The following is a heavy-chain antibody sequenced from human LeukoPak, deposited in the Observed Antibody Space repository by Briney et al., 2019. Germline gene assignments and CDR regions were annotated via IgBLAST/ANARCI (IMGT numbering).Heavy chain of an antibody. Sequence: GGSLRLSCAASGFTVSSNYMSWVRQAPGKGLEWVSVIYSGGNTYYADSVKGRFTISRDNSKNTLYLQMNSLRAEDTAVYYCARDHTGGYYYDSAYGMDVWGQGTTVTVSS. J-gene: IGHJ6*02. D-gene: IGHD3-22*01. V-gene: IGHV3-53*01. CDR1: GFTVSSNY. CDR2: IYSGGNT. CDR3: ARDHTGGYYYDSAYGMDV.